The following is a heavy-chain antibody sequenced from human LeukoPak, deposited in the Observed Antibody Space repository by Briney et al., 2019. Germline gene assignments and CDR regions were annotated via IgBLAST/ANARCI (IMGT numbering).Heavy chain of an antibody. CDR3: ARERVVPGADYYYYYMDV. CDR2: IKQDGSEK. D-gene: IGHD2-2*01. CDR1: GFTFSSYW. Sequence: PGGSLRLSCAASGFTFSSYWMSWVRQAPGKGLEWVANIKQDGSEKYYVDSVKGRFTISRDNAKNSLYLQMNSLRAEDTAVYYCARERVVPGADYYYYYMDVWGKGTTVTVSS. J-gene: IGHJ6*03. V-gene: IGHV3-7*01.